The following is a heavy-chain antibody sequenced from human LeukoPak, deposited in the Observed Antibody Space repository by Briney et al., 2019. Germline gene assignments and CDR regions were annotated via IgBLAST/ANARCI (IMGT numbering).Heavy chain of an antibody. J-gene: IGHJ3*02. V-gene: IGHV4-34*01. CDR3: ARVSRLWWARNI. CDR2: INHSGST. CDR1: GGSFSAYY. D-gene: IGHD2-21*01. Sequence: SETLSLTCAVYGGSFSAYYWSWIRQPPGKGLEWIGEINHSGSTNYNPSLKSRVNISVDTSKNQFSLKLSSVTAADTAVYYCARVSRLWWARNIWGQGTMVTVSS.